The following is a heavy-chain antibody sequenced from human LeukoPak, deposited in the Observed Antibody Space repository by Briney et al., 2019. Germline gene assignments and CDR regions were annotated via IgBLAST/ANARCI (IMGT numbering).Heavy chain of an antibody. Sequence: PSETLSLTCTVSGGSISSSSYYWGWIRQPPGKGLEWIGSIYYSGSTYYNPSLKSRVTISVDTSKNQFSLKLSSVTAADTAVYYCARQYYDILTGRGAFDIWGQGTMVTVSS. V-gene: IGHV4-39*01. CDR3: ARQYYDILTGRGAFDI. CDR1: GGSISSSSYY. D-gene: IGHD3-9*01. J-gene: IGHJ3*02. CDR2: IYYSGST.